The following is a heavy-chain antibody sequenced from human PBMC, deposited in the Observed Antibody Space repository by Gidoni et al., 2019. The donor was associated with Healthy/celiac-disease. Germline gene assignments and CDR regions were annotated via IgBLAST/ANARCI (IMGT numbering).Heavy chain of an antibody. V-gene: IGHV1-69*01. CDR3: ARDGDTAMVPFDY. CDR1: TGTFSSYA. J-gene: IGHJ4*02. D-gene: IGHD5-18*01. Sequence: QVQLVQSGAEVKKPGSSVQVACKASTGTFSSYAISWVRQAPGQGLEWMGGIIPIFGTANYAQKFQGRVTITADESTSTAYMELSSLRSEDTAVYYCARDGDTAMVPFDYWGQGTLVTVSS. CDR2: IIPIFGTA.